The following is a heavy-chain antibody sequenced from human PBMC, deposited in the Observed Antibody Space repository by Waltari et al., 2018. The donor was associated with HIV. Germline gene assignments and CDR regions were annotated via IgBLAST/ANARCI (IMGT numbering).Heavy chain of an antibody. CDR3: TRWTAAAGTAFDY. CDR2: IRSKLDSFAT. D-gene: IGHD6-13*01. J-gene: IGHJ4*02. Sequence: EVQLVEYGGALVQPGGSLKLSCAASGFNFKGSAIHWVRQASGKGLEWVGRIRSKLDSFATAYGASMKGRFTISRDDSKNTAYLQMNSLKTEDTALYYCTRWTAAAGTAFDYWGLGTLVTVSS. V-gene: IGHV3-73*01. CDR1: GFNFKGSA.